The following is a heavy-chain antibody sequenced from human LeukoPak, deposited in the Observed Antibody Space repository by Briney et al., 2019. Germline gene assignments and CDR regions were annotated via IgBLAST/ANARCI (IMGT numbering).Heavy chain of an antibody. CDR3: ARRGGSSSRRSPVDY. CDR1: GFTFSSYW. Sequence: QPGGSLRLSCAASGFTFSSYWMTWVRQAPGKGPEWVANIKEDGSQKYYVDSVRGRFTNSRDNAKNSLFLQMNSLRAEDTAVYYCARRGGSSSRRSPVDYWGQGTLVTVSS. V-gene: IGHV3-7*01. D-gene: IGHD6-6*01. J-gene: IGHJ4*02. CDR2: IKEDGSQK.